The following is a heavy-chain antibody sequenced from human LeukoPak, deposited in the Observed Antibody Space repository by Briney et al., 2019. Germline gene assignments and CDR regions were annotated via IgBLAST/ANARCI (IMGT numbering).Heavy chain of an antibody. J-gene: IGHJ5*02. Sequence: GGSLRLSCAASGVTFSNAWMSWVRQAPGKGLEWVGRIKSKTNGGTTDYAEPVKGRFSISRDDSKNTLYLQMNSLKTEDTAVYYCSTGCSSTTCYHWDNWFDPWGQGTLVTVSS. D-gene: IGHD2-2*01. CDR3: STGCSSTTCYHWDNWFDP. V-gene: IGHV3-15*01. CDR1: GVTFSNAW. CDR2: IKSKTNGGTT.